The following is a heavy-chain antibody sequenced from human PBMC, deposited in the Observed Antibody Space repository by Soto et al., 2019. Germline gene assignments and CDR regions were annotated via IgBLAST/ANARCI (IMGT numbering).Heavy chain of an antibody. Sequence: QVQLVQSGAEVKKPGSSVKVSCKASGGTFSSYTISWVRQAPGQGREWMGRIIPILGIANYAQKFQGRVTITADKSTSTAYMELSSLRSEDTAVYYCARVYGDYGDGMDVWGQGTTVTVSS. CDR3: ARVYGDYGDGMDV. CDR1: GGTFSSYT. D-gene: IGHD4-17*01. CDR2: IIPILGIA. V-gene: IGHV1-69*02. J-gene: IGHJ6*02.